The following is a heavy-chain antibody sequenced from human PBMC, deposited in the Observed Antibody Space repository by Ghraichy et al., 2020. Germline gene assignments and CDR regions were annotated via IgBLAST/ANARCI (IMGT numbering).Heavy chain of an antibody. J-gene: IGHJ6*02. D-gene: IGHD4-17*01. Sequence: GGSLRLSCAASGFTFSHAWMSWVRQAPGKGLEWVGRIKSKTHGATTHYAATVKGRFTISRDDSKNMLFLQMNSLKTEDTAVYYCNTESISLTTRYYYGMDVWGHGTTVIVSS. CDR2: IKSKTHGATT. CDR1: GFTFSHAW. V-gene: IGHV3-15*01. CDR3: NTESISLTTRYYYGMDV.